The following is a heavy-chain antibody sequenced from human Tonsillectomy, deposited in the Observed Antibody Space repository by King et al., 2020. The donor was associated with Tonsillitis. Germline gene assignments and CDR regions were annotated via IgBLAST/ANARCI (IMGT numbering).Heavy chain of an antibody. CDR3: ARGSRTVAAAGLGVGY. V-gene: IGHV3-48*03. CDR1: GFTFSSYE. D-gene: IGHD6-13*01. J-gene: IGHJ4*02. Sequence: QLVQSGGGLVQPGGSLRLSCAASGFTFSSYEMNWVRQAPGKGLEWVSYISSSGSTIYYADSVKGRFTISRDNAKNSLYLQMNSPRAEDTAVYYCARGSRTVAAAGLGVGYWGQGTLVTVSS. CDR2: ISSSGSTI.